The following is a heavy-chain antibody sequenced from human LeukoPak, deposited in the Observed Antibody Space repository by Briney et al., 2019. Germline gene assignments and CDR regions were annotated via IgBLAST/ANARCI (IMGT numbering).Heavy chain of an antibody. V-gene: IGHV3-53*01. CDR1: GFTVSSNY. Sequence: GGSLRLSCAASGFTVSSNYMSWVRQAPGKGLEWVSVIYSGGSTYYADSVKGRFTISRHNSENTLNLQMDSLRAEDAAVYYCAKATHYYDSIGYNGVFEHWGQGALVTLSA. J-gene: IGHJ4*02. D-gene: IGHD3-22*01. CDR2: IYSGGST. CDR3: AKATHYYDSIGYNGVFEH.